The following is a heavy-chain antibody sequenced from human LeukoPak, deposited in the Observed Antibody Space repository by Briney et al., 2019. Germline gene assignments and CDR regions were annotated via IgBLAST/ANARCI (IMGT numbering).Heavy chain of an antibody. Sequence: GGSLRLSCVGSEFTFSNYDMTWVRQAPGKGLEWVSSISDTGRYIFSADSMRGRFSISRDNSANTLYLQMYTLRIEDTATYFCAAKLPGGAYYFDFGGQGPLVPVSS. CDR3: AAKLPGGAYYFDF. D-gene: IGHD2-21*01. J-gene: IGHJ4*02. V-gene: IGHV3-23*01. CDR1: EFTFSNYD. CDR2: ISDTGRYI.